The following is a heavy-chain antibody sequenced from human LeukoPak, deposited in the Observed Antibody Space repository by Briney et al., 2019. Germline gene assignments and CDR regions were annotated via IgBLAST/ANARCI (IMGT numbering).Heavy chain of an antibody. J-gene: IGHJ4*02. V-gene: IGHV1-46*01. CDR3: ARDSRILTGSTTVFYY. Sequence: ASVKVSCKASGYTFTSYYMHWVRQAPGQGLEWMGIINPSGGSTSYAQKFQGRVTMTRDTSTSTVYMELSSLRSEDTAVYYCARDSRILTGSTTVFYYWGQGTLVTDSS. D-gene: IGHD3-9*01. CDR2: INPSGGST. CDR1: GYTFTSYY.